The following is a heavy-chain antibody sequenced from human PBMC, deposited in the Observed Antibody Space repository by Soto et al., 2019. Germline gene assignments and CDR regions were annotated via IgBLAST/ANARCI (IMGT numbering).Heavy chain of an antibody. CDR2: IFSNDDK. D-gene: IGHD2-15*01. V-gene: IGHV2-26*01. CDR3: ARVDGGNSFDY. Sequence: DLEWLAHIFSNDDKSYSPSLKSRLTISKDTSKSQVVLTMTNVDPMDTATYYCARVDGGNSFDYWGQGTLVTVSS. J-gene: IGHJ4*02.